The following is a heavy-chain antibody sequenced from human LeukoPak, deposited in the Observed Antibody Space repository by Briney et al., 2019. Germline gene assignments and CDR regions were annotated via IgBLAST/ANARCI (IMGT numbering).Heavy chain of an antibody. Sequence: ASVKVSCKASGYTFTSYAMHWVRQAPGQRLEWMGWINAGNGNTKYSQKFQGRVTITRDTSASTAYMELSSLRSEDMAVYYCARKLLVPRETFDPWGQGTLVTVSS. D-gene: IGHD2-2*01. CDR1: GYTFTSYA. J-gene: IGHJ5*02. CDR2: INAGNGNT. CDR3: ARKLLVPRETFDP. V-gene: IGHV1-3*01.